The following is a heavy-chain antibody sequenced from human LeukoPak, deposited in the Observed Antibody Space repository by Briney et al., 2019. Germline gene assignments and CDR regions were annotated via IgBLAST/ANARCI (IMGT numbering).Heavy chain of an antibody. D-gene: IGHD3-3*01. V-gene: IGHV3-73*01. CDR2: FRSKANSYAT. Sequence: GGSLRLSCEASGFTFSGSAMHWVRQASGKGLEWVGGFRSKANSYATAYAASVKGRFTISRDDSKNTAYLQMNSLKTEDTAVYYCTRTYYDFWSGYYLDYWGQGTLVTVSS. CDR3: TRTYYDFWSGYYLDY. J-gene: IGHJ4*02. CDR1: GFTFSGSA.